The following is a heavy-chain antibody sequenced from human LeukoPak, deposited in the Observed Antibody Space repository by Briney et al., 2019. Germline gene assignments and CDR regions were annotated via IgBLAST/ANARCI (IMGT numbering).Heavy chain of an antibody. V-gene: IGHV4-59*01. D-gene: IGHD5-18*01. Sequence: PSETLSLTCTVSGGSISSYYWSWIRQPPGKGLEWIGYIYYSGSTNYNPSLKSRVTISVDTSKNQFSLKVSSVTAADTAVYCCARSGTALVTIDYWGQGTLVTVSS. CDR2: IYYSGST. J-gene: IGHJ4*02. CDR3: ARSGTALVTIDY. CDR1: GGSISSYY.